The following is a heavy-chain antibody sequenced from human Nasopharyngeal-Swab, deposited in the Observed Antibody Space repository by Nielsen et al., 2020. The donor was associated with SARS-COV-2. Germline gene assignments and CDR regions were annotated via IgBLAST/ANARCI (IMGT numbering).Heavy chain of an antibody. V-gene: IGHV4-39*07. CDR1: GGSISSSSYY. CDR2: IYYRGST. D-gene: IGHD3-3*01. J-gene: IGHJ3*02. Sequence: SETLSLTCTVSGGSISSSSYYWGWIRQPPGKGLEWIGSIYYRGSTYYNPSLKSRVTISVDTSKNQFSLKLSSVTAADTAVYYCTTSLKTWSGYYYAFDIWGQGTMVTVSS. CDR3: TTSLKTWSGYYYAFDI.